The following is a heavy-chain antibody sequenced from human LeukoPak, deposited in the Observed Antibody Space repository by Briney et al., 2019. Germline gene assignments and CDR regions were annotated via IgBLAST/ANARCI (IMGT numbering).Heavy chain of an antibody. CDR3: ACGYSYGVAFDI. CDR1: GFTFSSYE. V-gene: IGHV3-48*03. CDR2: ISSSGSTI. D-gene: IGHD5-18*01. J-gene: IGHJ3*02. Sequence: PGGSLRLSCAASGFTFSSYEMNWVRRAPGKGLEWVSYISSSGSTIYYADSVKGRFTISRDNAKNSLYLQMNSLRAEDTAVYYCACGYSYGVAFDIWGQGTMVTVSS.